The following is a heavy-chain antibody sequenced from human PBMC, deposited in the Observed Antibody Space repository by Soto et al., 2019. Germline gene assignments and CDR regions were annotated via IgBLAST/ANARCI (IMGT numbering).Heavy chain of an antibody. CDR3: ARGSGYGILTGYGGDWYFDL. Sequence: QVQLQQWGAGLLKPSETLSLTCAVYGGSFSGYYWSWIRQPPGKGLEWIGEINHSGSTNYNPSLKSGGTISVDRSKNQFSLRLSSVTAADTAVYYCARGSGYGILTGYGGDWYFDLWGRGTLVTVSS. D-gene: IGHD3-9*01. CDR2: INHSGST. J-gene: IGHJ2*01. CDR1: GGSFSGYY. V-gene: IGHV4-34*01.